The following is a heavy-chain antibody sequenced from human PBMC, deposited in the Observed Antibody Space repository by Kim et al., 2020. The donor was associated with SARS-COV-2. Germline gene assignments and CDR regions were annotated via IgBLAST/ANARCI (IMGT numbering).Heavy chain of an antibody. J-gene: IGHJ6*02. D-gene: IGHD3-22*01. CDR1: GGSISSYY. CDR2: IYYSGST. Sequence: SETLSLTCTVSGGSISSYYWSWIRQPPGKGLEWIGYIYYSGSTNYNPSLKSRVTISVDTSKNQFSLKLSSVTAADTAVNYCARATPYYYDSSGYYGGGYYYYYYGMDVWGQGTTVTVSS. CDR3: ARATPYYYDSSGYYGGGYYYYYYGMDV. V-gene: IGHV4-59*01.